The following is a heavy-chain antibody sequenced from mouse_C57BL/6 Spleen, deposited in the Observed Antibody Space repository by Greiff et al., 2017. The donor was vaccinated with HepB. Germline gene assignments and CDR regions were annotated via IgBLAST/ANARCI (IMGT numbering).Heavy chain of an antibody. Sequence: EVQLQQSGTVLARPGASVKMSCKTSGYTFTSYWMHWVKQRPGQGLEWIGAIYPGNSDTSYNQKFKGKAKLTAVTSARTAYMELSSLTNEDSAVYDCTRSGGDSSGYYYAMDYWGQGTSVTVSS. J-gene: IGHJ4*01. D-gene: IGHD3-2*02. CDR1: GYTFTSYW. CDR2: IYPGNSDT. CDR3: TRSGGDSSGYYYAMDY. V-gene: IGHV1-5*01.